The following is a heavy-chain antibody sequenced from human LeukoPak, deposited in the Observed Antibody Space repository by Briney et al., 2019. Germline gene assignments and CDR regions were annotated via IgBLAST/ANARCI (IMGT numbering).Heavy chain of an antibody. CDR1: GFTFSSYG. V-gene: IGHV3-30*03. Sequence: PGGSLRLSCAASGFTFSSYGMHWVRQAPGKGLEWVAVISYDGSNKYYADSVKGRFTISRDNSKNTLYLQMNSLRAEDTAVYYCARDRAVLRFLEWLLPFDYWGQGTLVTVSS. J-gene: IGHJ4*02. D-gene: IGHD3-3*01. CDR2: ISYDGSNK. CDR3: ARDRAVLRFLEWLLPFDY.